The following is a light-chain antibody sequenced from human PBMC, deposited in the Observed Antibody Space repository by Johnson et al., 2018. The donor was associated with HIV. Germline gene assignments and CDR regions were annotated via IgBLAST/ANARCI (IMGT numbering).Light chain of an antibody. Sequence: QSVLTQPPSVSAAPGQKVTVSCSGSSSNIGNNYVSWYQQLPGTAPKLLIYENNKRPSGIPDRFSGSKSGTSATLGITGLPTGDEADYYCGTWDSSLSAYNYVCGTGTKVTVL. J-gene: IGLJ1*01. CDR2: ENN. CDR3: GTWDSSLSAYNYV. V-gene: IGLV1-51*02. CDR1: SSNIGNNY.